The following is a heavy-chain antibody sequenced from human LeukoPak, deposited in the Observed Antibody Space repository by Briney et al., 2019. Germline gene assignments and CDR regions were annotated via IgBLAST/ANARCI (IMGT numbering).Heavy chain of an antibody. CDR3: ASLTHNSITER. CDR2: INPNNGVT. V-gene: IGHV1-2*02. J-gene: IGHJ4*02. D-gene: IGHD5-24*01. Sequence: ASVKVSFKASGYIFTNHDMSWVRQAPGQGLEWMGWINPNNGVTNYAQNFEGRVSMTRDTPITTAYMELSRLRSDDTAVYYCASLTHNSITERWGQGTLVTVSS. CDR1: GYIFTNHD.